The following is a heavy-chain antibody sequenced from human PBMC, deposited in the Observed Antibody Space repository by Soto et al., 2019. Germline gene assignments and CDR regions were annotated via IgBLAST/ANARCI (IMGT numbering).Heavy chain of an antibody. CDR1: GGTFSSYA. V-gene: IGHV1-69*12. CDR2: IIPIFGTG. CDR3: ARARTSSCPVGCWFDP. D-gene: IGHD2-15*01. J-gene: IGHJ5*02. Sequence: QVQLVQSGAEVKKPGSSVKVSCKASGGTFSSYAISWVRQAPGQGLEWMGGIIPIFGTGNYAQKFQGRVTLTAEESTSTAYMELSSLRSEDTAVYYCARARTSSCPVGCWFDPWGQGTLVTVSS.